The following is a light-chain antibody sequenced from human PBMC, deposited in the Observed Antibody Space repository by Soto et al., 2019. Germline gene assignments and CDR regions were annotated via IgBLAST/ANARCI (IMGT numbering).Light chain of an antibody. Sequence: DIQMTQSPSSLSAFVGDSVTMSCRASQGIHNFLAWNQHKPGKAPKLLIFGASTLHSGVPSRFSGSGSGTDFTLTITNLQPEDVATYYCQKYDMDPPATFGQGTKVEI. V-gene: IGKV1-27*01. CDR1: QGIHNF. CDR2: GAS. CDR3: QKYDMDPPAT. J-gene: IGKJ1*01.